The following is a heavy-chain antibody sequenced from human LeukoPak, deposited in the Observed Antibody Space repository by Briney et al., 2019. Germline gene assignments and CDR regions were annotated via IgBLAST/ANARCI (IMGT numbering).Heavy chain of an antibody. J-gene: IGHJ2*01. CDR1: VDSISILY. CDR3: ARVNLGQLLYWYFDL. D-gene: IGHD4-23*01. Sequence: SETLSLTCAVSVDSISILYWSWLRQPPGKGLEWIGYNHYSGTTYYNPSLKRRVTMSVNTSKHQFSLEMTSVTAADTAVYYCARVNLGQLLYWYFDLWGRGTLVTVSS. CDR2: NHYSGTT. V-gene: IGHV4-59*01.